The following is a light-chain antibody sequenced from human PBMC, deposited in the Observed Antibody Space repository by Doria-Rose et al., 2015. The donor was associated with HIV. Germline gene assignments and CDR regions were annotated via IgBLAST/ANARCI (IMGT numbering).Light chain of an antibody. Sequence: TQSPDSLVVSLGERATINCKSSQSVLYSSNNKNYLAWYQQKPGQPPKLLIYWASTRESGVPDRFSGSGSGTDFSLTISSLQAEDVAVYYCQQYYSTPYTFGQGTRLEIK. V-gene: IGKV4-1*01. J-gene: IGKJ2*01. CDR2: WAS. CDR3: QQYYSTPYT. CDR1: QSVLYSSNNKNY.